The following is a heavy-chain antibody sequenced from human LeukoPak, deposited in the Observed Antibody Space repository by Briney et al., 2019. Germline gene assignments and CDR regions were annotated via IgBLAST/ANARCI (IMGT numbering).Heavy chain of an antibody. CDR3: ARDLHYYGSGSYYNPDFDY. J-gene: IGHJ4*02. CDR2: ISRSGSTI. CDR1: GFTFSDYY. Sequence: PGGSLRLSCAASGFTFSDYYLSWIRQAPGKGVGWVSYISRSGSTIYDADSVKGRFSISRDNAQKSLYMQMNSLRAEDTAVYYCARDLHYYGSGSYYNPDFDYWGQGTLVTVSS. V-gene: IGHV3-11*04. D-gene: IGHD3-10*01.